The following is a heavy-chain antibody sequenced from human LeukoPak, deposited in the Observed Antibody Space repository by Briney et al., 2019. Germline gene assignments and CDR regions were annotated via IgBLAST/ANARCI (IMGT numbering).Heavy chain of an antibody. D-gene: IGHD6-6*01. CDR1: GFTFSSYA. CDR2: ISGSGGNT. Sequence: PGGSLRLSCAASGFTFSSYAMSWVRRAPGKGLEWVSGISGSGGNTYYADSVKGRFTISRDNSRNTLYLQMNSLRAEDTAVYYCAKGSSIAAHFLIYWGQGTLVTVSS. CDR3: AKGSSIAAHFLIY. V-gene: IGHV3-23*01. J-gene: IGHJ4*02.